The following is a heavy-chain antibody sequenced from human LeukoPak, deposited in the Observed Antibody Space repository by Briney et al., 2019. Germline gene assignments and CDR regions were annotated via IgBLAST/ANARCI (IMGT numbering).Heavy chain of an antibody. Sequence: PGGSLRLSCAASGFTFSSYAMTWVRQTPGSGLEWVSTISGSGGTTYYADSVKGRVTISRDNSRNTLSLQMKSLRAEDTAVYYCAKDVKWNDDPLDYWGQGTLVTVSS. CDR1: GFTFSSYA. D-gene: IGHD1-1*01. V-gene: IGHV3-23*01. CDR3: AKDVKWNDDPLDY. CDR2: ISGSGGTT. J-gene: IGHJ4*02.